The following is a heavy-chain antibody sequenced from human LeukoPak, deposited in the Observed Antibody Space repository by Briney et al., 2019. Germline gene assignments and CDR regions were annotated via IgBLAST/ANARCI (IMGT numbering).Heavy chain of an antibody. CDR2: INPSGGST. V-gene: IGHV1-46*01. CDR3: ARDLRGFSYYYGMDV. D-gene: IGHD5-12*01. Sequence: ASVKVSCKASGYTFTSYYMHWVRQAPGQGLEWMGIINPSGGSTSYAQKFQGRVTMTRDTSTSTVYMELSSLRSEDTAVYYCARDLRGFSYYYGMDVWGQGTTVTVSS. J-gene: IGHJ6*02. CDR1: GYTFTSYY.